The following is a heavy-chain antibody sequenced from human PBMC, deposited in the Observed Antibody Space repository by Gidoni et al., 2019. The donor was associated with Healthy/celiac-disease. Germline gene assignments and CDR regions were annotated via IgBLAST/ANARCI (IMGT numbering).Heavy chain of an antibody. Sequence: VQLVQSGAAVKQPGSSVKVSCKASGVPFSRYAISWVRPAPGQGLEWMGRIIPIHGIANTAQKCQGRVTITADKSTSKAYIELSSLRSEDTDVYYCARTEVVITTWGYYFDYWGQGTLVTVSS. V-gene: IGHV1-69*09. CDR3: ARTEVVITTWGYYFDY. D-gene: IGHD3-22*01. CDR2: IIPIHGIA. CDR1: GVPFSRYA. J-gene: IGHJ4*01.